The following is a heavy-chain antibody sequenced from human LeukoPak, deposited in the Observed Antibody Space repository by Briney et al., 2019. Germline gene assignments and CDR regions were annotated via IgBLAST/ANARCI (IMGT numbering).Heavy chain of an antibody. CDR1: GFTFSSYS. V-gene: IGHV3-48*01. D-gene: IGHD3-22*01. CDR3: AKVSYYYDSSGYLFDY. J-gene: IGHJ4*02. CDR2: ISSSSSTI. Sequence: GGSLRLSCAASGFTFSSYSMNWVRQAPGKGLEWVSYISSSSSTIYYADSVKGRFTISRDNSKNTLYLQMNSLRAEDTAVYYCAKVSYYYDSSGYLFDYWGQGTLVTVSS.